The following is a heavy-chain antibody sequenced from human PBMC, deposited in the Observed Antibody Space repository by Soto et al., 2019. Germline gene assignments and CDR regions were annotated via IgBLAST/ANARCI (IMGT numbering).Heavy chain of an antibody. CDR3: ARGQSSLLLDC. CDR2: INHSGST. Sequence: QVQLQQWGAGLLKPSETLSLTCAVCGGSFSAYYWSWIRQPPGKGLEWIGEINHSGSTNYNPSLKSRVTISVDTSKNQFSLKLSSVTAADTAVYYCARGQSSLLLDCWGQGILVTVSS. D-gene: IGHD2-8*02. CDR1: GGSFSAYY. J-gene: IGHJ4*02. V-gene: IGHV4-34*01.